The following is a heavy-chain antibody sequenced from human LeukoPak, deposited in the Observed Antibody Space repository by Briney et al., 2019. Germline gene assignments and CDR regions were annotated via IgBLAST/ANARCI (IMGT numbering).Heavy chain of an antibody. CDR3: ARAGGSYYLGAFDI. D-gene: IGHD1-26*01. J-gene: IGHJ3*02. CDR2: FSGSGDST. CDR1: GFTFGNYA. V-gene: IGHV3-23*01. Sequence: GGSLRLSCAASGFTFGNYAMTWVRQAPGKGLEWVSTFSGSGDSTYYADSVKGRFTISRDNSKNTLYLQMNSLRAEDTAVYYCARAGGSYYLGAFDIWGQGTMVTVSS.